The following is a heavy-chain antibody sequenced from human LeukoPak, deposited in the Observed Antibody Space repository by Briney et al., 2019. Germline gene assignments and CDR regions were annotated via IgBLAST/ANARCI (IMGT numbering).Heavy chain of an antibody. CDR1: GGTFSSYA. CDR2: IIPILGIA. Sequence: SVKVSCKASGGTFSSYAISWVRQAPGQGLEWMGRIIPILGIANYAQKFQGRVTITADKSTSTAYMELSSLRSEDTAVYYCARDRWASIAASHWFDPWGQGTLVTVSS. J-gene: IGHJ5*02. CDR3: ARDRWASIAASHWFDP. D-gene: IGHD6-6*01. V-gene: IGHV1-69*04.